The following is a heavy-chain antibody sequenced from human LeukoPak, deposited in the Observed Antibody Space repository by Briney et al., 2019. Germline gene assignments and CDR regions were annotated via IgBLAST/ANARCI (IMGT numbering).Heavy chain of an antibody. CDR1: GFTFSTSA. V-gene: IGHV3-23*01. J-gene: IGHJ4*02. Sequence: GGSLRLSCAASGFTFSTSAMSWVRQAPGKGLEWVSAISGSGGSTYYADSVKGRSTISRDNSKNTLYLQMNSLRAEDTAVYYCAKDGHCSSTRCYTYDYWGQGTLVTVSS. CDR3: AKDGHCSSTRCYTYDY. D-gene: IGHD2-2*02. CDR2: ISGSGGST.